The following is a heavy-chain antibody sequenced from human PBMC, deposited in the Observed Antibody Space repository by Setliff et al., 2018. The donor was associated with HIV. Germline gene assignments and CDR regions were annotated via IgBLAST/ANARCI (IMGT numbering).Heavy chain of an antibody. V-gene: IGHV3-23*01. CDR1: GFTFNSYA. CDR3: ARGTIELWLSDYYMDV. CDR2: IGASGGRT. D-gene: IGHD5-18*01. J-gene: IGHJ6*03. Sequence: TGGSLRLSCAASGFTFNSYAISWVRQTPGKGLEWVSAIGASGGRTYYADSVKGRFTISRDNSKNTLFLQMNSLTADDTAVYYCARGTIELWLSDYYMDVWGQGTTVTVSS.